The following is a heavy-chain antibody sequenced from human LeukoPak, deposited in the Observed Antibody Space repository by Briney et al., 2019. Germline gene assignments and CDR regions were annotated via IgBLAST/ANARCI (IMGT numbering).Heavy chain of an antibody. CDR2: ISDSGSTR. Sequence: GGSLRLSCVGSGFTFSSYERNWVRQAPGKGLEWVSYISDSGSTRYYSDSVKGRFTISRDNAKSSLYLQINSLRAEDTAVYYCARDLGMADGDYVSYFDYWGQGTLVTVSS. V-gene: IGHV3-48*03. J-gene: IGHJ4*02. D-gene: IGHD4-17*01. CDR3: ARDLGMADGDYVSYFDY. CDR1: GFTFSSYE.